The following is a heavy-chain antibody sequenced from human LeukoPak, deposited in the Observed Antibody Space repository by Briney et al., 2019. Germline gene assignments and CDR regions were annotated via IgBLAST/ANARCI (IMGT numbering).Heavy chain of an antibody. Sequence: GGSLRLSCAASGFTFSSYSMNWVRQAPGKGLEWVSSISSSSSFIYYADSVKGRFTISRDNAKNSLYLQMNSLRAEDTAVCYCARDTPTYDNWFDPWGQGTLVTVSS. D-gene: IGHD2-21*01. CDR1: GFTFSSYS. CDR3: ARDTPTYDNWFDP. J-gene: IGHJ5*02. CDR2: ISSSSSFI. V-gene: IGHV3-21*01.